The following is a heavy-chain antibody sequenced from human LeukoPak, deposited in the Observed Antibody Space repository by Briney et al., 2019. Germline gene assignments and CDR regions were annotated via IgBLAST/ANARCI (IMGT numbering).Heavy chain of an antibody. V-gene: IGHV3-15*01. CDR2: IRSKTDGGTA. J-gene: IGHJ4*02. D-gene: IGHD3/OR15-3a*01. Sequence: GGSLRLSCAASGFTFSNAWMSWVRQAPGKGLDWVGRIRSKTDGGTADHAASVRGRFTISRDDSKNMLYLQMNSLKTEDTAVYYCSTWTDLYDYWGQGTLATVSS. CDR3: STWTDLYDY. CDR1: GFTFSNAW.